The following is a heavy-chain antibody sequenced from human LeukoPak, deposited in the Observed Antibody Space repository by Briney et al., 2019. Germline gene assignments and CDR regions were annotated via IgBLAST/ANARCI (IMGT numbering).Heavy chain of an antibody. CDR2: FDPEDGET. D-gene: IGHD3-22*01. CDR1: GYTLTELS. CDR3: ATDRPYYYDSSLDY. Sequence: ASVNVSCMVSGYTLTELSMHWVRQAPGKGLEWMGGFDPEDGETIYAQKFQGRVTMTEDTSTDTAYMELSSLRSEDTAVYYCATDRPYYYDSSLDYWGQGTLVTVSS. J-gene: IGHJ4*02. V-gene: IGHV1-24*01.